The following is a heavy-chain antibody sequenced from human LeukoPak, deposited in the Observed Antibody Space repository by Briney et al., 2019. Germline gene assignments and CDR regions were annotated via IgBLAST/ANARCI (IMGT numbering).Heavy chain of an antibody. V-gene: IGHV3-23*01. D-gene: IGHD3-3*01. CDR1: GFILKNYA. J-gene: IGHJ3*02. CDR3: AKADATIGGAFDI. Sequence: GGSLRLSCAASGFILKNYAMSWVRQAPGKGLEWGSIISGTSDTTRYGDSVRGRFTTSRDNPRNTLYLQMNSLRVDDTAVYYCAKADATIGGAFDIWGQGTMVTVSS. CDR2: ISGTSDTT.